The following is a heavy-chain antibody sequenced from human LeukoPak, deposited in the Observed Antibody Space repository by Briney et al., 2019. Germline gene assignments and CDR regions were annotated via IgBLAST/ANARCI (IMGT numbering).Heavy chain of an antibody. V-gene: IGHV1-2*02. D-gene: IGHD5-12*01. CDR2: INPNSGGT. CDR3: ATAGGYYDAFDI. J-gene: IGHJ3*02. CDR1: GYTFTGYY. Sequence: ASVKVSCKASGYTFTGYYMHWVRQAPGQGLEWMGWINPNSGGTNYAQKFQGRVTMTEDTSTDTAYMELSSLRSEDTAVYYCATAGGYYDAFDIWGQGTMVTVSS.